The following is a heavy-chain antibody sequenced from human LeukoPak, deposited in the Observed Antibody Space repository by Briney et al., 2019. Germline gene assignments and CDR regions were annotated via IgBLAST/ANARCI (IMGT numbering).Heavy chain of an antibody. CDR3: ARQTGSGLFILP. CDR1: GGSISSSSYY. CDR2: IYHSGST. D-gene: IGHD3-10*01. V-gene: IGHV4-39*01. Sequence: SETLSLTCTVSGGSISSSSYYWGWIRQPPGKGLEWIGSIYHSGSTYYNSSLKSRVTISIDTSANLFSLKLNSVTAADTAFYFCARQTGSGLFILPGGQGTLVTVSS. J-gene: IGHJ4*02.